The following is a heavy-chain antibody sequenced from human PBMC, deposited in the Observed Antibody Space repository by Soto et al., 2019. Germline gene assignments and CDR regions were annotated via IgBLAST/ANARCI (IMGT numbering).Heavy chain of an antibody. D-gene: IGHD2-21*02. Sequence: PSETLSLTCTVSVGSVSSGSYYWSWIRQPPGKGLEWIGYIYYSGSTNYNPSLKSRVTISVDTSKNQFSLKLSSVTAADTAVYYCARSRDCGGDCVVGWFDPWGQGTLVTVSS. CDR3: ARSRDCGGDCVVGWFDP. J-gene: IGHJ5*02. V-gene: IGHV4-61*01. CDR1: VGSVSSGSYY. CDR2: IYYSGST.